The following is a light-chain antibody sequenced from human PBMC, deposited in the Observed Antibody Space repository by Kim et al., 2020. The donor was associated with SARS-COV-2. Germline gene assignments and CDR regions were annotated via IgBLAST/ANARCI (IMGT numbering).Light chain of an antibody. Sequence: VSPGERATLSGRTSQSVSTNLAWYQQKPGQAPRLLIYGASTRATGIPARFSGSGSGTEFTLTISSLQSEDFAIYYCQQYNRWPPYIFGQGTKLEIK. CDR3: QQYNRWPPYI. J-gene: IGKJ2*01. V-gene: IGKV3-15*01. CDR1: QSVSTN. CDR2: GAS.